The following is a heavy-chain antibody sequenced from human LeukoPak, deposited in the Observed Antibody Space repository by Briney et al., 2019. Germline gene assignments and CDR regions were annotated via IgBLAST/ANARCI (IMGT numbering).Heavy chain of an antibody. Sequence: SEALSLTCAVYSGSFSGYYWSWIRQPPGKGLEWIGEINDSGSVNCNPSLKNRVTLSVDTSKNQFSLRLSSVAAADTAVYYCARRLVDSGASQVSDNWGQGTLVTVSS. CDR2: INDSGSV. CDR3: ARRLVDSGASQVSDN. J-gene: IGHJ4*02. V-gene: IGHV4-34*01. CDR1: SGSFSGYY. D-gene: IGHD2-15*01.